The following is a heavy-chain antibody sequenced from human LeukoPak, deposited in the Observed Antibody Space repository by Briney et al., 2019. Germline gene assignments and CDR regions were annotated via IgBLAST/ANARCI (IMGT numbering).Heavy chain of an antibody. D-gene: IGHD3-10*01. CDR2: ISAYNGNT. CDR3: ARGADYYGSGSRDYGMDV. V-gene: IGHV1-18*04. J-gene: IGHJ6*04. CDR1: GYTFTSYG. Sequence: ASVKVSCKASGYTFTSYGISWVRQAPGQGLEWMGWISAYNGNTNYAQKPQGRVTMTTDTSTSTAYMELRSLRSDDTAVYYCARGADYYGSGSRDYGMDVWGKGTTVTVSS.